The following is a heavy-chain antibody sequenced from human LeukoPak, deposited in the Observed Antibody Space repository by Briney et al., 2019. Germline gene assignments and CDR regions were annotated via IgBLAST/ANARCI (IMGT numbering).Heavy chain of an antibody. CDR1: GFPFSIFA. CDR3: TKELHVAVAVADYYYFYMDV. CDR2: INGGGNTT. V-gene: IGHV3-23*01. D-gene: IGHD6-19*01. Sequence: GGSLRLSCAASGFPFSIFAMGWVRQSPGKGLEWLSTINGGGNTTFYSDSVKGRFTISRDNSKNTLYLHMDSLRPDDTAIYYCTKELHVAVAVADYYYFYMDVWGRGTAVTVSS. J-gene: IGHJ6*03.